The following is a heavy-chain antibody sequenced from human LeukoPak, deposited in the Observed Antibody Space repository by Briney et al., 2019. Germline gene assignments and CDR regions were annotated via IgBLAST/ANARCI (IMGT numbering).Heavy chain of an antibody. D-gene: IGHD5/OR15-5a*01. CDR3: ARGDGVYVY. CDR2: IYFGGTT. CDR1: GFTVSSNY. V-gene: IGHV3-53*01. Sequence: GGSLRLSCAASGFTVSSNYMTWVRQAPGQGLEWVSVIYFGGTTYYADSVKGRFTISRDNSKDTVYLQMNSLRVEDTAVYYCARGDGVYVYWGQGTLVTVSS. J-gene: IGHJ4*02.